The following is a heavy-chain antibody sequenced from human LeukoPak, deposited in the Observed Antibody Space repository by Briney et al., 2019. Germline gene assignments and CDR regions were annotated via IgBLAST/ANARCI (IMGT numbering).Heavy chain of an antibody. J-gene: IGHJ3*02. Sequence: GESLKISCKGSGYSFTSYWIGWVRQMPGKGLEWMGIIYPGDSDTRYSPYFQGQGTISADKSISTAYLQWSSLKASDTAMYYCASQIADIPDAFDIWGQGTMVTVSS. D-gene: IGHD2-2*02. V-gene: IGHV5-51*01. CDR2: IYPGDSDT. CDR3: ASQIADIPDAFDI. CDR1: GYSFTSYW.